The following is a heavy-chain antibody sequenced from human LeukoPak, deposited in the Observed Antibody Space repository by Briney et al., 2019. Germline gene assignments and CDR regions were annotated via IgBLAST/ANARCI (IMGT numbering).Heavy chain of an antibody. V-gene: IGHV3-9*01. CDR3: ARESFAARWD. CDR2: ISWNSGSI. J-gene: IGHJ4*02. CDR1: GFTFDDYA. Sequence: PGGPLRLSCAASGFTFDDYAMHWVRQAPGKGLEWVSGISWNSGSIGYVDSVKGRFTISRDNANNLLYLQMNSLRAEDTAVYYCARESFAARWDWGQGTLVTVSS. D-gene: IGHD6-6*01.